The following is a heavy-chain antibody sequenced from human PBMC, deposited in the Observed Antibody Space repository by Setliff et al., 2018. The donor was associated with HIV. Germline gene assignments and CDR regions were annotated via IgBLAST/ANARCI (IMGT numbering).Heavy chain of an antibody. V-gene: IGHV4-38-2*01. J-gene: IGHJ2*01. Sequence: SETLSLTCAVSGYSISSGYYWGWIRQPPGKGLEGIGTIYHSGSTYYNPSLKSRVTISVDTSKNQFSLRLSSVTAADSAVYYCARRRETIVVVIGIPNWYFDLWGRGTLVTSPQ. D-gene: IGHD2-21*01. CDR1: GYSISSGYY. CDR3: ARRRETIVVVIGIPNWYFDL. CDR2: IYHSGST.